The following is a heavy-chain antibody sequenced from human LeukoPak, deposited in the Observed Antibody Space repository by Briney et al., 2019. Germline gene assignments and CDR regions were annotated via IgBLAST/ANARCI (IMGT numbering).Heavy chain of an antibody. CDR1: AFTFSSYA. CDR3: ARDTDVVVPAAPRFDY. CDR2: ISGSGVST. V-gene: IGHV3-23*01. D-gene: IGHD2-2*01. Sequence: PGGSLRLSCAASAFTFSSYAMSWVRQAPGKGLEWVSAISGSGVSTYYADSVKGRFTISRDNAKNSLYLQMNSLRAEDTAVYYCARDTDVVVPAAPRFDYWGQGTLVTVSS. J-gene: IGHJ4*02.